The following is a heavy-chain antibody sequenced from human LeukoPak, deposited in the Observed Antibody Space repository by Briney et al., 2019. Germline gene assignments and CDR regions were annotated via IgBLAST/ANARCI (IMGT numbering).Heavy chain of an antibody. CDR3: ARDRGSGSHRVPFDY. D-gene: IGHD1-26*01. V-gene: IGHV1-46*01. Sequence: ASVKVSCKASGYTFTSYYMHWVRQAPGQGLEWMGIINPSSGSTSYAQKFQGRVTMTRDTSTSTVYMELSSLRSEDTAVYYCARDRGSGSHRVPFDYWGQGTLVTVSS. J-gene: IGHJ4*02. CDR1: GYTFTSYY. CDR2: INPSSGST.